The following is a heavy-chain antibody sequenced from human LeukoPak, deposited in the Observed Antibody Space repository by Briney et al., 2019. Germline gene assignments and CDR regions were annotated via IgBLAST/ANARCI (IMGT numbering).Heavy chain of an antibody. Sequence: GESLKISCKGSGYTFSSYWIAWVRQMPGKGLEGMGIIYPGDSDTRYSPSFAGQVTISADKTISTAYLQWNSLKASDTATYYCARYSPDVVVAPSAQFDYWGQGTLVTVSS. CDR3: ARYSPDVVVAPSAQFDY. CDR2: IYPGDSDT. D-gene: IGHD2-2*01. CDR1: GYTFSSYW. J-gene: IGHJ4*02. V-gene: IGHV5-51*01.